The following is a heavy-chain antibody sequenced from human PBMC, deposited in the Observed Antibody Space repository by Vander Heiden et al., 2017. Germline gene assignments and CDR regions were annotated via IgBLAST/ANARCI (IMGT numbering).Heavy chain of an antibody. CDR2: ISGGGGDT. J-gene: IGHJ4*02. Sequence: EVQLLESGGDLVQSGGSLRLSCAASGFPLRNYAVAWVRQAPGKGLEWVSAISGGGGDTYYADSVRGRFTVSRDSSTNTLYLQMNSLRAEDTAVYYCAKVLPYWYFDYWGQGTLVTVSS. CDR3: AKVLPYWYFDY. D-gene: IGHD2-8*02. CDR1: GFPLRNYA. V-gene: IGHV3-23*01.